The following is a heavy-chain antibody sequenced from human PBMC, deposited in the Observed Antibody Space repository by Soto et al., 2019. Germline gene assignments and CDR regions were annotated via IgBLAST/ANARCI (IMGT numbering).Heavy chain of an antibody. J-gene: IGHJ6*02. D-gene: IGHD1-20*01. V-gene: IGHV3-9*01. CDR2: INWNSMDL. Sequence: SLRLYSTASGFTLDDYAMHWVRQIPGKGLEWVPGINWNSMDLGYADSVRGRFTISRDNAKNSLYLQMNSLRPEDTAVYYCVRDSITYYYGMDVWGQGTTVPVAS. CDR3: VRDSITYYYGMDV. CDR1: GFTLDDYA.